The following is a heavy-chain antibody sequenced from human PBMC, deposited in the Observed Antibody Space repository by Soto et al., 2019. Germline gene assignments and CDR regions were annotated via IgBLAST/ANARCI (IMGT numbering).Heavy chain of an antibody. D-gene: IGHD3-22*01. V-gene: IGHV4-38-2*01. CDR3: ASNPNSSGYCGY. CDR2: IYHGGST. Sequence: PSETLSLTCAVSGYSISSGYYWGLLRQPPGKGLEWIGRIYHGGSTYYNQSLKSRVTISVETSKNQLSLKMSSVTAEDTAVYYCASNPNSSGYCGYWGQGTLVTVSS. CDR1: GYSISSGYY. J-gene: IGHJ4*02.